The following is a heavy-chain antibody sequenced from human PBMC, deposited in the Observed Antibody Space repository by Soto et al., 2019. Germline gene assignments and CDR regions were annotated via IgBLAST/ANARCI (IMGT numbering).Heavy chain of an antibody. V-gene: IGHV1-2*06. CDR1: GYIFTDYY. CDR3: ARDLYPYYYGSGSGETESYGMDV. D-gene: IGHD3-10*01. J-gene: IGHJ6*02. Sequence: ASVKVSCKASGYIFTDYYMHWVRQAPGQELGWMGRINPNSGGTNYAQKFQGRVTMTRDTSISTAYMELSRLRSEDTAVYYCARDLYPYYYGSGSGETESYGMDVWGQGTTVTVSS. CDR2: INPNSGGT.